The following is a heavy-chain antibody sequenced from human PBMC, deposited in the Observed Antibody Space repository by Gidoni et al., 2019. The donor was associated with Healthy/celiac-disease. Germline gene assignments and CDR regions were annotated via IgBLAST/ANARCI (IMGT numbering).Heavy chain of an antibody. CDR2: IDYSGST. D-gene: IGHD6-13*01. CDR3: ARLGDYSSWRYDAFDI. J-gene: IGHJ3*02. V-gene: IGHV4-30-4*01. CDR1: GRSISSGDYY. Sequence: QLKESRPGLVKPSQTLSRSCTVAGRSISSGDYYWSWIRQPTGKGLEWIGYIDYSGSTYYNPSLKRRVTISVDTYKNQFSLKLSYGTAADTAVYYCARLGDYSSWRYDAFDIWGQGTMVTVSS.